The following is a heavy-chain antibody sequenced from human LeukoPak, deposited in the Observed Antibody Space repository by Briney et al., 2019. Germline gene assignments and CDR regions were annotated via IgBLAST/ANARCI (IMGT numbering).Heavy chain of an antibody. CDR2: IYYSGST. V-gene: IGHV4-39*07. J-gene: IGHJ6*03. Sequence: PSETLSLTCTVSGGSISSSSYYWGWIRQPPGKGLEWIGSIYYSGSTYYNPSLKSRVTISVDTSKNQFSLKLSSVTAADTAVYYCARGIDSSGYYYYYYYMDVWGKGTTVTVSS. CDR1: GGSISSSSYY. D-gene: IGHD3-22*01. CDR3: ARGIDSSGYYYYYYYMDV.